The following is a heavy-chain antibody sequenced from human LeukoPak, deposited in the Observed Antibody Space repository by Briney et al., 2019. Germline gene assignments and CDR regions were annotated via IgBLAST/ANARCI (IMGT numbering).Heavy chain of an antibody. CDR3: ARGVRL. CDR1: GGSISSGSYY. CDR2: IYTSGST. V-gene: IGHV4-61*02. Sequence: SETLSLTCTVSGGSISSGSYYWSWIRQPAGKGLEWIGRIYTSGSTNYNPSLKSRVTMSVDTSKNQFSLKLSSVTAADTAVYYCARGVRLWGRGTLVTVSS. J-gene: IGHJ2*01.